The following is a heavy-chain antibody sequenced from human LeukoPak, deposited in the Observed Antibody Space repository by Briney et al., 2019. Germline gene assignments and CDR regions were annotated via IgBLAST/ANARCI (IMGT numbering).Heavy chain of an antibody. CDR1: GGTFSSYA. CDR3: ARAVRDDFWSGYYYFDY. D-gene: IGHD3-3*01. J-gene: IGHJ4*02. V-gene: IGHV1-69*05. CDR2: IIPIFGAA. Sequence: SVKVSCKASGGTFSSYAISWVRQAPGQGLEWMGRIIPIFGAANYAQKFQGRVTITTDESTSTAYMELSSLRSEDTAVYYCARAVRDDFWSGYYYFDYWGQGTLVTVSS.